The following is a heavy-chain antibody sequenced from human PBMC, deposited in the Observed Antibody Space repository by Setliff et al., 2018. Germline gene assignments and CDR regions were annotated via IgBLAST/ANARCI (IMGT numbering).Heavy chain of an antibody. CDR2: IFYSGRT. D-gene: IGHD3-16*01. Sequence: SETLSLTCTVSGASITNINYYWGLIRQPPGKGPEWIGSIFYSGRTFYNPSLKSRVTISVDTSKNQFSLTLSSVTAADTAVYYCARLPNYVWGSPVDYWGQGTQVTVSS. V-gene: IGHV4-39*01. CDR3: ARLPNYVWGSPVDY. CDR1: GASITNINYY. J-gene: IGHJ4*02.